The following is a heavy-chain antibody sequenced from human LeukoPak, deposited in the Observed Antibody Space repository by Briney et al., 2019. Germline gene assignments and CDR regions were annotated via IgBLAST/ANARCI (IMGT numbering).Heavy chain of an antibody. CDR1: GYTFTSYG. D-gene: IGHD2-15*01. J-gene: IGHJ4*02. V-gene: IGHV1-18*01. Sequence: ASVKVSCKASGYTFTSYGVSWVRQAPGQGLEWMGWISAYNGNTNHAQKLQGRVTMTTDTSTSTAYMELRSLRSDDTAVYYCGRYCSGGGCYDKTVDYWGQGTLVTVSS. CDR2: ISAYNGNT. CDR3: GRYCSGGGCYDKTVDY.